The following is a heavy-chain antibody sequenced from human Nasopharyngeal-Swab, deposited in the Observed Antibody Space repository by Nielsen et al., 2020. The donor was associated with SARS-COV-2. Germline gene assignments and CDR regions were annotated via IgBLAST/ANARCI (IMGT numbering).Heavy chain of an antibody. CDR3: ARLTTVVTFGRYYYYMDV. Sequence: GESLKISCAASGFTFSSYGMHWVRQAPGKGLEWVAVIWYDGSNKYYADSVKGRFTISRGNSKNTLYLQMNSLRAEDTAVYYCARLTTVVTFGRYYYYMDVWGKGTTVTVSS. CDR1: GFTFSSYG. CDR2: IWYDGSNK. J-gene: IGHJ6*03. V-gene: IGHV3-33*01. D-gene: IGHD4-23*01.